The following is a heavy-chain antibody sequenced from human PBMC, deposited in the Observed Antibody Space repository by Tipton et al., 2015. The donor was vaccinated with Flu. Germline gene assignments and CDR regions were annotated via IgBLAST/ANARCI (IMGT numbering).Heavy chain of an antibody. Sequence: QLVQSGAEVKKPGSSVKVSCMASGGTFNNYAISWVRQAPGQGLEWMGGFIPMFDAPNYAPNFQDRVTIAADESTGTVYMELSSLRSEDTAVYYRAGGLPITSCYTCYYYAMDVWGQGTTVTVSS. V-gene: IGHV1-69*01. CDR3: AGGLPITSCYTCYYYAMDV. D-gene: IGHD2-2*02. CDR1: GGTFNNYA. J-gene: IGHJ6*02. CDR2: FIPMFDAP.